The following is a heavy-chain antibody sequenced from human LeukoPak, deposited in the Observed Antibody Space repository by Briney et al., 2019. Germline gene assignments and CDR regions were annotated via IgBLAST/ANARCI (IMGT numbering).Heavy chain of an antibody. Sequence: GGSLRLSCAASGFTFSSYSMNWVRQAPGKGLEWVSSISSSSSYIYYADSVKGRFSISRDNAKNSLYLQMNSLRAEDTAVYYCARDAYSSGVDYWGQGTLVTVSS. V-gene: IGHV3-21*01. CDR2: ISSSSSYI. CDR1: GFTFSSYS. J-gene: IGHJ4*02. CDR3: ARDAYSSGVDY. D-gene: IGHD4-11*01.